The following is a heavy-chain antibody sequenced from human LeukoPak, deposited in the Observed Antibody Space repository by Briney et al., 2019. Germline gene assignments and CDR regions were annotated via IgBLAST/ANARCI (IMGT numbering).Heavy chain of an antibody. J-gene: IGHJ6*02. CDR2: ISAYNGNT. V-gene: IGHV1-18*01. D-gene: IGHD4-17*01. CDR3: ARHGYGDYGGYYYGMDV. CDR1: GYTFTSYG. Sequence: GASVKASCKASGYTFTSYGISWVRQAPGQGLEWMGWISAYNGNTNYAQKLQGRVTMTTDTSTSTAYMELRSLRSDDTAVYYCARHGYGDYGGYYYGMDVWGQGTTVTVSS.